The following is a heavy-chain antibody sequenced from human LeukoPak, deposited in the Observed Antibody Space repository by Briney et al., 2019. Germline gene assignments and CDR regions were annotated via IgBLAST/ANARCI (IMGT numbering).Heavy chain of an antibody. CDR1: GYTFTSYA. CDR2: INAGNGNT. CDR3: ASKRCSSTSCPYGGNAFDI. D-gene: IGHD2-2*01. J-gene: IGHJ3*02. V-gene: IGHV1-3*01. Sequence: ASVKVSCKASGYTFTSYAMHWVRQAPGQRLEWMGWINAGNGNTKYSQKFQGRVTITRNTSISTAYMELSSLRSEDTAVYYCASKRCSSTSCPYGGNAFDIWGQGTMVTVSS.